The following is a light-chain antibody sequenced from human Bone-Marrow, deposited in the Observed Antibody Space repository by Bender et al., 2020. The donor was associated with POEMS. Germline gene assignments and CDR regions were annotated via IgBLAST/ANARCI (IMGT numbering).Light chain of an antibody. CDR1: SADIGGFDY. CDR2: GNH. V-gene: IGLV2-14*01. Sequence: SALTQPASVSGSPGQSITISCIGTSADIGGFDYVSWYQQHPGKAPKLMISGNHKRPSGVSNRFSGSKSDNTASLTISGLQAEDEADYYCISYTSSDSWVFGGGTQLTVL. J-gene: IGLJ3*02. CDR3: ISYTSSDSWV.